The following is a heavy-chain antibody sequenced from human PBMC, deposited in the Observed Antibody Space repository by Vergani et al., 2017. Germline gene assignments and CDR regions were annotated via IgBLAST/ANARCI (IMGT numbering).Heavy chain of an antibody. CDR1: GYTFTSYY. Sequence: QVQLVQSGAEVKKPGASVKVSCKASGYTFTSYYMHWVRQAPGQGLEWMGIINPSGGSTSYAHKFQGRVTMTRDTSTSTVYMELSSLRSEDTAVYYCARDPGSSSHYYYYMDVWGKGTTVTVSS. D-gene: IGHD6-6*01. V-gene: IGHV1-46*03. J-gene: IGHJ6*03. CDR2: INPSGGST. CDR3: ARDPGSSSHYYYYMDV.